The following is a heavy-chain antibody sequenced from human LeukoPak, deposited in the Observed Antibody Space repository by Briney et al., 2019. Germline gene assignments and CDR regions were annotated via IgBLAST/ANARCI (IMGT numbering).Heavy chain of an antibody. D-gene: IGHD6-6*01. CDR2: ISSGGSTI. V-gene: IGHV3-48*01. Sequence: GGSLRLSCAASGFTFSSYSMNWVRQALGKGLERLSYISSGGSTISYADSVKGRFTISRDNAKNSLYLQMNSLRAEDTTVYYCARLAARLDAFDIWGQGTMVTVSS. J-gene: IGHJ3*02. CDR3: ARLAARLDAFDI. CDR1: GFTFSSYS.